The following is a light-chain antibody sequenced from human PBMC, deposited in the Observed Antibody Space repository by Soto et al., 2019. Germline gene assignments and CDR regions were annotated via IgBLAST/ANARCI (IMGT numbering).Light chain of an antibody. CDR1: HSVSSSY. CDR2: GAS. V-gene: IGKV3-20*01. CDR3: QQYVSSPPYT. J-gene: IGKJ2*01. Sequence: EIVLTQSPGTLSLSPGERATLSCRASHSVSSSYLAWYQQKPGQAPRLLIYGASSRATGIPDRFSGSGSGTDFTLTISRLEPEDFAVYYCQQYVSSPPYTFGQGTKLEI.